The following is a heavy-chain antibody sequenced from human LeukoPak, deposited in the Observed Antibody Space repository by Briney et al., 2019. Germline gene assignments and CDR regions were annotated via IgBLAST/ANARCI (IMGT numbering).Heavy chain of an antibody. CDR2: ISDTGGAT. J-gene: IGHJ4*02. CDR1: GFSFSTFG. CDR3: ARGSAQLDYGDNGDYFDY. Sequence: AGSLRLSCEASGFSFSTFGMSWVRHAPGKGLESVSSISDTGGATYYPDSVKGRFTVSRDNSKNTLFLQMNSLRAEDTAVYYCARGSAQLDYGDNGDYFDYWGQGTLVTVSS. V-gene: IGHV3-23*01. D-gene: IGHD4-17*01.